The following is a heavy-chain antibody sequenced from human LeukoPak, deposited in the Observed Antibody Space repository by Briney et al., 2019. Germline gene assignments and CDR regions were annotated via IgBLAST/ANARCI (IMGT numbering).Heavy chain of an antibody. V-gene: IGHV3-23*01. CDR2: ISGSGGST. Sequence: GGSLRLSCAASGFSFSSYAIQWVRQAPGKGLEWVSDISGSGGSTFYADSVKGRFTISRDNSKNTLYLQMNSLRAEDTAVYYCAKRAAYYFDSWGQGTLVTVSS. J-gene: IGHJ4*02. CDR1: GFSFSSYA. CDR3: AKRAAYYFDS.